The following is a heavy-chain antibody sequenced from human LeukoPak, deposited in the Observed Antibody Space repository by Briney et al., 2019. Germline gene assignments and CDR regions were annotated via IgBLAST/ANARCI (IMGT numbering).Heavy chain of an antibody. Sequence: SVKVSCKASGGTFSSYAISWVRQAPGQGLEWMGGIIPIFGTANYAQKFQGRVTITADESTSTAYMELSRLRSDDTAVYYCASDYGDWYFDYWGQGTLVTVSS. D-gene: IGHD4-17*01. CDR2: IIPIFGTA. CDR3: ASDYGDWYFDY. J-gene: IGHJ4*02. CDR1: GGTFSSYA. V-gene: IGHV1-69*13.